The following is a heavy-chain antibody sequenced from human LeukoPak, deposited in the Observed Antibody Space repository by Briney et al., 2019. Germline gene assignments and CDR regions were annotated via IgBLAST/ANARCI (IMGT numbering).Heavy chain of an antibody. CDR1: GFTFSSYE. CDR3: ARRVGRYFGERAYYYNYMDV. Sequence: PGGSLRLSCAASGFTFSSYEMNWVRQPPGKGLEWIGEINHSGSTKNNPSLKSRVTISVDTSKNQFSLKLSSVTAADTAVYYCARRVGRYFGERAYYYNYMDVWGKGTTVTISS. D-gene: IGHD3-10*01. J-gene: IGHJ6*03. V-gene: IGHV4-34*01. CDR2: INHSGST.